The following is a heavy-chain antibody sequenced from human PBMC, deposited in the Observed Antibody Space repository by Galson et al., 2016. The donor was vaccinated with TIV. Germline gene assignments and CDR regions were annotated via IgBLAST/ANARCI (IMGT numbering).Heavy chain of an antibody. V-gene: IGHV1-69*13. Sequence: SVKVSCKASGGIFRTNAISWVRQAPGQGLEWMGGIFAIFGIANYAQKFQGRVTITADDSTSTAYMELSSLRSEDTAVYYCARNRGYSVTGDFDFWGQGTLVTVSS. CDR3: ARNRGYSVTGDFDF. CDR2: IFAIFGIA. CDR1: GGIFRTNA. J-gene: IGHJ4*02. D-gene: IGHD5/OR15-5a*01.